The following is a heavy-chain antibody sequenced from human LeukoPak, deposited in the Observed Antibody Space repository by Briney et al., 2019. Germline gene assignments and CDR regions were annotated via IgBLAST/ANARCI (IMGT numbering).Heavy chain of an antibody. CDR3: ARVTQTDYDFDY. D-gene: IGHD4-17*01. Sequence: EASVKVSCKASGYTFTGYYMHWVRQAPGQGLEWMGWISAYNGNTDYAQKLQGRVTMTTDTSTSTAYMELRSLRSNDTAVYYCARVTQTDYDFDYWGQGTLVTVSS. CDR2: ISAYNGNT. CDR1: GYTFTGYY. V-gene: IGHV1-18*04. J-gene: IGHJ4*02.